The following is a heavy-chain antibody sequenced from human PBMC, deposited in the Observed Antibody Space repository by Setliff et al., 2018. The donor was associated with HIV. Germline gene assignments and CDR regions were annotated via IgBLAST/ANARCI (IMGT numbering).Heavy chain of an antibody. V-gene: IGHV3-48*01. D-gene: IGHD3-16*01. Sequence: GGSLRLSCAASGFIFSSYEMNWVRQAPGKGLEWVSYSSSSGYSTNYADSVKGRFIISRDNAKNSLYLQMNSLRAEDTAVYYCARDQDLGYWGQGTLVTVSS. CDR2: SSSSGYST. CDR3: ARDQDLGY. J-gene: IGHJ4*02. CDR1: GFIFSSYE.